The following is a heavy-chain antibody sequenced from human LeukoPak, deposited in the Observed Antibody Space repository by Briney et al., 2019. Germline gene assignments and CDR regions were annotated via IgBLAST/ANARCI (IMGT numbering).Heavy chain of an antibody. CDR2: IYYSGST. J-gene: IGHJ3*02. CDR3: AREVIVVVPAATGDAFDI. Sequence: SETLSLTCTVSGGSISSSSYYWGWIRQPPGKGLEWIGSIYYSGSTYYNPSLKSRVTISVDKSKNQFSLKLSSVTAADTAVYYCAREVIVVVPAATGDAFDIWGQGTMVTVSS. V-gene: IGHV4-39*07. D-gene: IGHD2-2*01. CDR1: GGSISSSSYY.